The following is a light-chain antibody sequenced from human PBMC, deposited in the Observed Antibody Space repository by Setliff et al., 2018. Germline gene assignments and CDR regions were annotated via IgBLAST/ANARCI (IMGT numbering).Light chain of an antibody. V-gene: IGLV2-14*01. J-gene: IGLJ1*01. CDR2: EVS. CDR1: SSDVGGYNS. Sequence: QSALAQPPSASGSPGQSVTISCTGTSSDVGGYNSVSWYQQYPGKAPKLIIFEVSNRPSGIPNRFSGSKSGNTASLSISGLQAEDEADYYCSSYTSLSTRVFGTGTKVTVL. CDR3: SSYTSLSTRV.